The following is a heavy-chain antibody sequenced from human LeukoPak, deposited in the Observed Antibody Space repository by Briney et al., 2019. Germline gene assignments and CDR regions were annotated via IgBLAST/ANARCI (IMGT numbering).Heavy chain of an antibody. Sequence: PSETLSLTCTVSGGSISSYYWSWIRQPPGKGLEWIGYIYYSGSTNYDPSLKSRVTISVDTSKNQFSLKLSSVTAADTAVYYCARRDRSGWSAHFDYWGQGTLVTVSS. J-gene: IGHJ4*02. CDR1: GGSISSYY. D-gene: IGHD6-19*01. CDR3: ARRDRSGWSAHFDY. CDR2: IYYSGST. V-gene: IGHV4-59*08.